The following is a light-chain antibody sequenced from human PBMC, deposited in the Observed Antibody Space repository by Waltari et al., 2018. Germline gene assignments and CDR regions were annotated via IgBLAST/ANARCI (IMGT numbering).Light chain of an antibody. Sequence: VVVTPSPLSLLVSLGQPASISCWSSQSPVYSDGNIYFNLFQLRPGQSPRPLIFGVSNRPSGLPYRFGGSGAGTGFTLKISRVAAGDDAVYYCMEATYLPFGCGPGTRLEIQ. J-gene: IGKJ2*03. V-gene: IGKV2-30*01. CDR1: QSPVYSDGNIY. CDR3: MEATYLPFG. CDR2: GVS.